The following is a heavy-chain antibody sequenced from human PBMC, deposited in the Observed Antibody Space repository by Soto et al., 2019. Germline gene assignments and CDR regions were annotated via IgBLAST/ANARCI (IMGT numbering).Heavy chain of an antibody. V-gene: IGHV3-33*01. Sequence: GGSLRLSCAASGFTFSSYGMHWVRQAPGKGLEWVAVIWYDGSNKYYADSVKGRFTISRDNSKNTLYLQMNSLRAEDTAVYYCARPKPQSAVYFDGEGAFDIWGQGTMVTVSS. D-gene: IGHD3-3*01. CDR2: IWYDGSNK. CDR3: ARPKPQSAVYFDGEGAFDI. CDR1: GFTFSSYG. J-gene: IGHJ3*02.